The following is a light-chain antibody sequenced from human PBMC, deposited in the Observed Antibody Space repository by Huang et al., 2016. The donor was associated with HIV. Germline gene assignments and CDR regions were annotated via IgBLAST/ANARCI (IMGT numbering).Light chain of an antibody. CDR1: QDISNS. CDR2: SAS. V-gene: IGKV1-NL1*01. J-gene: IGKJ3*01. CDR3: QHYSTSPPGFT. Sequence: DIQMTQSPSSLSASAGDRVTITCRASQDISNSLAWYQQKPGKAPKLLLYSASRFESGVPSRFSGSGSGADYTLTISSLQPEDFATYYCQHYSTSPPGFTFGPGTKVDV.